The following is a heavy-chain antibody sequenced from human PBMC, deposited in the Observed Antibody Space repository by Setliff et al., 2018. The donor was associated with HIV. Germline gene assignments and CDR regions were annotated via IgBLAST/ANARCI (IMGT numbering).Heavy chain of an antibody. CDR3: NTDFLWNSLSFFDY. D-gene: IGHD1-1*01. CDR1: GFTFSYAW. V-gene: IGHV3-15*01. CDR2: IKSRTDGGTT. Sequence: GGSLRLSCAASGFTFSYAWMSWVRQVPGKGPEWVGRIKSRTDGGTTDYVAPVKGRFTISRDDSKNTLYLQINSLKTEDTAVYYCNTDFLWNSLSFFDYWGQGTLVTVSS. J-gene: IGHJ4*02.